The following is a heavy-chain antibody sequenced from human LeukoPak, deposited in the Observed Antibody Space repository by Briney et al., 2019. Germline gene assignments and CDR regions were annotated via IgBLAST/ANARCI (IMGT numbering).Heavy chain of an antibody. D-gene: IGHD5-12*01. V-gene: IGHV1-3*03. J-gene: IGHJ4*02. CDR1: GYTFTAYY. CDR2: INAGNGNT. Sequence: ASVKVSCKASGYTFTAYYMNWVRQAPGQRLEWMGWINAGNGNTKYSQEFQGRVTITRDTSASTAYMELSSLRSEDMAVYYCARGWGYSGYDLPNDYWGQGTLVTVSS. CDR3: ARGWGYSGYDLPNDY.